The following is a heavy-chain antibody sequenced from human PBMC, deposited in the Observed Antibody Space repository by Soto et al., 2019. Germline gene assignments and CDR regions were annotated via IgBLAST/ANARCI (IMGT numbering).Heavy chain of an antibody. CDR2: LTADSDDT. CDR1: GFIFSTHT. Sequence: EVQLLESGGTLVQPRGSLRLSCVASGFIFSTHTMNWVRQAPGKGLEWVSRLTADSDDTSYADSIKGRFTISRDNSKNTLYLQMNSLRAEDTAIYYCATGLDRASLDFWGQGALVTVSS. V-gene: IGHV3-23*01. J-gene: IGHJ4*02. D-gene: IGHD1-1*01. CDR3: ATGLDRASLDF.